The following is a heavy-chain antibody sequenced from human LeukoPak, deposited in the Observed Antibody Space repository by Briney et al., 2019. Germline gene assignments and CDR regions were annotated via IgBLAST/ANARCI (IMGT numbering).Heavy chain of an antibody. CDR2: MYCRGIT. D-gene: IGHD2-8*01. J-gene: IGHJ5*02. Sequence: SETLSLTXSVSGGSIGTSGYYWGWLRQPPGKGLEWIASMYCRGITYYNPSLKSRVTTSVDMSKNQFSLKLTSVTAADTAVYYCARHWKYCNIGDCHDNWFDPWGQGTLVTVSS. V-gene: IGHV4-39*01. CDR1: GGSIGTSGYY. CDR3: ARHWKYCNIGDCHDNWFDP.